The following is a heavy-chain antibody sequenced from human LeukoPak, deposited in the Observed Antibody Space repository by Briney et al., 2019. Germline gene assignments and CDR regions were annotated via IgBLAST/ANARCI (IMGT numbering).Heavy chain of an antibody. CDR3: ATLDSGWSWSY. D-gene: IGHD6-19*01. V-gene: IGHV3-23*01. CDR2: ISGSGGST. J-gene: IGHJ4*02. CDR1: GFTFSSYA. Sequence: PGGSLRLSCGASGFTFSSYAMSWVRQAPGKGLEWVSAISGSGGSTYYADSVKGRFTISRDNSKNTLYLQMNSLRAEDTAVYYCATLDSGWSWSYWGQGTLVTVSS.